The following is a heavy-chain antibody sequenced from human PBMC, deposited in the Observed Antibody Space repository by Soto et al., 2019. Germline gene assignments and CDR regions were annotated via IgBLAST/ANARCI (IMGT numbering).Heavy chain of an antibody. V-gene: IGHV3-33*01. Sequence: GGSLRLSCAASGFTFSSYGMHWVRQAPGKGLEWVAVIWYDGSNKYYADSVKGRFTISRDNSKNTLYLQMNSLRAEDTAVYYCARVISPYGLDSGLGMDVWGQGTTVTVSS. CDR3: ARVISPYGLDSGLGMDV. CDR2: IWYDGSNK. J-gene: IGHJ6*02. CDR1: GFTFSSYG. D-gene: IGHD6-19*01.